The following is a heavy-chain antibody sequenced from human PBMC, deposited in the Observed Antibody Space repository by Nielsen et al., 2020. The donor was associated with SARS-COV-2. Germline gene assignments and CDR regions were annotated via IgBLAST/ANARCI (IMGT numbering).Heavy chain of an antibody. V-gene: IGHV4-59*01. CDR2: IYYSGST. D-gene: IGHD3-10*01. Sequence: SETLSLTCTVSGGSISSYYWSWIRQPPGKGLEWIGYIYYSGSTNYNPSLKSRVTISVDTSKNQFSLKLSSVTAADTAVYYCARELWFGESNWFDPWGQGTLVTVSS. CDR3: ARELWFGESNWFDP. CDR1: GGSISSYY. J-gene: IGHJ5*02.